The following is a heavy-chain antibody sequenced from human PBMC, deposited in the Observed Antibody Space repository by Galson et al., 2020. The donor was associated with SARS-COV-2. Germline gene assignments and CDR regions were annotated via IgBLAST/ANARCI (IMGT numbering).Heavy chain of an antibody. V-gene: IGHV4-30-4*01. CDR2: IYYSGST. CDR3: ARGRIDYCESSGYPDGMDV. CDR1: GGSISSGDYY. D-gene: IGHD3-22*01. Sequence: SQTLSLTCTVSGGSISSGDYYWSWIRQPPGKGLEWIGYIYYSGSTYYNPSLKSRVTISVDTSKNQFSLKLSSVTAADTAVYYCARGRIDYCESSGYPDGMDVWGQGTTVTVSS. J-gene: IGHJ6*02.